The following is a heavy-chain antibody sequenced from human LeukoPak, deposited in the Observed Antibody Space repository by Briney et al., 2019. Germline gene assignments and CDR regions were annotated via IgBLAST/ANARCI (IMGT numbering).Heavy chain of an antibody. J-gene: IGHJ5*02. D-gene: IGHD2-8*01. CDR2: IYYSGST. CDR3: ARQTVNLIVLMVYATRAPFDP. CDR1: GGSISSSSYY. V-gene: IGHV4-39*01. Sequence: SETLSLTCTVSGGSISSSSYYWGWIRQPPGKELEWIGSIYYSGSTYYNPSLKSRVTISVDTSKNQFSLKLSSVTAADTAVYYCARQTVNLIVLMVYATRAPFDPWGQGTLVTVSS.